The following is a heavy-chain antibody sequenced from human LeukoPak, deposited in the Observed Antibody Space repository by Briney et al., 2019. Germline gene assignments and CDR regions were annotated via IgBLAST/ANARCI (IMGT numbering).Heavy chain of an antibody. CDR2: ISWNSGSI. V-gene: IGHV3-9*01. J-gene: IGHJ4*02. CDR1: GFTFDDYA. Sequence: SLRLSCAASGFTFDDYAMHWVRQAPGKGLEWVSGISWNSGSIGYADSVKGRFTISRDNSKNTLYLQMNSLRAEDTAVYYCANSRDYWGQGTLVTVSS. CDR3: ANSRDY.